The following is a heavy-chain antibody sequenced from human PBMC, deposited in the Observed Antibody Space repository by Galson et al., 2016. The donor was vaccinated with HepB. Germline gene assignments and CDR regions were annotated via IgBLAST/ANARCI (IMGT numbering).Heavy chain of an antibody. CDR2: IDPGDSYI. CDR3: AGSSAPFEGFDY. Sequence: QSGAEVKKPGESLRISCKGSGYSFTNYWISWVRQMPGKGLEWMGRIDPGDSYINCSPSFQGHVNISADKSISTAYLQWSSLNASDTAMYYCAGSSAPFEGFDYWGQGALVIVSS. V-gene: IGHV5-10-1*01. CDR1: GYSFTNYW. J-gene: IGHJ4*02. D-gene: IGHD3-9*01.